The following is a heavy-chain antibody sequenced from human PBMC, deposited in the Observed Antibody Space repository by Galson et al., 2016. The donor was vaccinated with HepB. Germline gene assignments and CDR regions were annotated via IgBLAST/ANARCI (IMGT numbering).Heavy chain of an antibody. Sequence: SLRLSCAASGFAFSSCATNWVRQAPGKGLEWVSTISDRGGSKYADSVKGRSTISRDNSEDTLYLQMSSLRAEDTAVYFCAKGGPTGMVNYYKYFGMDVWGQGTTVTVYS. CDR3: AKGGPTGMVNYYKYFGMDV. CDR2: ISDRGGS. V-gene: IGHV3-23*01. D-gene: IGHD5-18*01. CDR1: GFAFSSCA. J-gene: IGHJ6*02.